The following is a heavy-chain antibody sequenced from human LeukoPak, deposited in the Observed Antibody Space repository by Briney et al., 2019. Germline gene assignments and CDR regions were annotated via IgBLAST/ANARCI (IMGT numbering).Heavy chain of an antibody. J-gene: IGHJ3*02. V-gene: IGHV3-23*01. Sequence: GGSLRLSCAASGFTFSSYAMSWVRQAPGKGLEWVSAISGRGGSTYYPDSVKGLFTSCRDNYKNTLYLQMNSLRAEDTAVYYCAKDPPWGYADAFDIWGQGTMVTVSS. D-gene: IGHD3-16*01. CDR2: ISGRGGST. CDR1: GFTFSSYA. CDR3: AKDPPWGYADAFDI.